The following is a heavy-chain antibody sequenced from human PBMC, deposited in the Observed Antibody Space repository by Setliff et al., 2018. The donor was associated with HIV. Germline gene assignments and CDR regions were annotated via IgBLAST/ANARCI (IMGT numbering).Heavy chain of an antibody. D-gene: IGHD2-2*02. J-gene: IGHJ5*02. CDR3: AKEQEIGSYLDP. CDR2: IIPILGIP. V-gene: IGHV1-69*04. Sequence: SVKVSCKASGYTFTSYVINWVRQAPGQGLEWMGRIIPILGIPNYAQNFQGRPTISADKSTRTAYLELSSLRSDDSAVYFCAKEQEIGSYLDPWGQGTLVTVSS. CDR1: GYTFTSYV.